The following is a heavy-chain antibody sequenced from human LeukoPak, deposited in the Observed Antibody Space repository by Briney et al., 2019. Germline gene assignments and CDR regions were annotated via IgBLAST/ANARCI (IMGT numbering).Heavy chain of an antibody. V-gene: IGHV3-21*01. CDR3: ARNAAANYGMDV. CDR2: ISSSSSYI. D-gene: IGHD2-15*01. CDR1: GFTFSSYS. Sequence: GGSLRLSCAASGFTFSSYSMNWVRQAPGQGLDLVSSISSSSSYIYYADSVKSRFTISRDNAKNSLYLQMNSVRAGDTAVYYCARNAAANYGMDVWGQGTTVTVSS. J-gene: IGHJ6*02.